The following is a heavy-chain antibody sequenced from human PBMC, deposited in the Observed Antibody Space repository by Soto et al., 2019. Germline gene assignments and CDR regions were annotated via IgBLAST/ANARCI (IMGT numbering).Heavy chain of an antibody. V-gene: IGHV3-74*01. J-gene: IGHJ4*02. CDR1: GLSLNNYW. Sequence: EVQLVESGGGLVQPGGSLRLSCAASGLSLNNYWMHWVRQAPGKGLVWVSRIDNKGTGTSYADSVKGRFTITRDDAKSTVYLQRNNLRAEDTAVYYCATVFDYWGQGTLVTVSS. CDR3: ATVFDY. CDR2: IDNKGTGT.